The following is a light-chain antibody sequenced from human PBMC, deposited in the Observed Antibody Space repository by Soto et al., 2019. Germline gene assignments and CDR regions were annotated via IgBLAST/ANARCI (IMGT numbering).Light chain of an antibody. J-gene: IGKJ3*01. V-gene: IGKV1-39*01. CDR2: GAS. CDR1: QSINTY. Sequence: DTQMTQSPSSLSASVGDRVTITCRASQSINTYLNWFQQKPGEAPKLLIYGASSLHSGVPSRFSGSGSGTDFTLTISNLQPEDFATYYCQQSYTTPLTFGPGTKVDIK. CDR3: QQSYTTPLT.